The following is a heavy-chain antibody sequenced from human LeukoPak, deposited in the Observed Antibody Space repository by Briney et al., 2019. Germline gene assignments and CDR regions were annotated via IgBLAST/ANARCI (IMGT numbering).Heavy chain of an antibody. Sequence: GASVKVSCKASGYTFTSYYMHWVRQAPGQGLEWMGIINPSGGSTSYAQKFQGRVTMTRDTSTSTVYMELSSLRSEDTAACYCARRDSGYDYYYYGMDVWGQGTTVTVSS. CDR1: GYTFTSYY. D-gene: IGHD5-12*01. V-gene: IGHV1-46*01. CDR2: INPSGGST. J-gene: IGHJ6*02. CDR3: ARRDSGYDYYYYGMDV.